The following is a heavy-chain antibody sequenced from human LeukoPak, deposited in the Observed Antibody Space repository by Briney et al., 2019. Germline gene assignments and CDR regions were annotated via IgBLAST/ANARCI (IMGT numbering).Heavy chain of an antibody. V-gene: IGHV1-24*01. Sequence: ASVKVSCKASGYTFTGYYMHWVRQAPGQGLEWMGGFDPEDGETINAQKFQGRVTMTEDTSTDTAYMELSSLRSEDTAVYYCATMGRYDILTGYYKDFDYWGQGTLVTVSS. CDR3: ATMGRYDILTGYYKDFDY. J-gene: IGHJ4*02. CDR2: FDPEDGET. D-gene: IGHD3-9*01. CDR1: GYTFTGYY.